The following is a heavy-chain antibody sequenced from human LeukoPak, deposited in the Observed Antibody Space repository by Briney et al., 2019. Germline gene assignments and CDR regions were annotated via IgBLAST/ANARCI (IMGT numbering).Heavy chain of an antibody. CDR2: ISAYNGNT. CDR3: ARGLRDSSGREYFQD. CDR1: GYTFTSYG. V-gene: IGHV1-18*01. D-gene: IGHD3-22*01. J-gene: IGHJ1*01. Sequence: ASVKVSCKASGYTFTSYGISWVRQAPGQGLEWMGWISAYNGNTNYAQKLQGRVTMTTDTSTSTAYMELRSLGSDDTAVYYCARGLRDSSGREYFQDWGQGTLVTVSS.